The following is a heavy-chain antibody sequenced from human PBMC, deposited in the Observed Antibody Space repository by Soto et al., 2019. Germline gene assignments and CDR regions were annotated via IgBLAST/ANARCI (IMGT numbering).Heavy chain of an antibody. Sequence: SETLSLTCTVSGGSISSSSYYWGWIRQPPGKGLEWIGSIYYSGSTYYNPSLKSRVTISVDTSENQFSLKLSSVTAADTAVYYCVRHVDRELSAFDIWGQGTMVTVS. CDR1: GGSISSSSYY. V-gene: IGHV4-39*01. CDR3: VRHVDRELSAFDI. D-gene: IGHD1-7*01. CDR2: IYYSGST. J-gene: IGHJ3*02.